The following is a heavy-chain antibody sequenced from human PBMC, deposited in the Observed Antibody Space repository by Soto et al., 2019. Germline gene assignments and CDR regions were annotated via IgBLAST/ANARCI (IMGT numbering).Heavy chain of an antibody. D-gene: IGHD3-10*01. CDR2: INSDGSST. Sequence: EVQLVESGGGLVQPGGSLRLSCAASGFTFSSYWMHWVRQAPGKGLVWVSRINSDGSSTSYADSVKGRFTISRDNAKNTLYLQMNSLRAEDTAVYYCARGDWFGELGVSYYYYYMDVWGKGTTATVSS. CDR3: ARGDWFGELGVSYYYYYMDV. J-gene: IGHJ6*03. CDR1: GFTFSSYW. V-gene: IGHV3-74*01.